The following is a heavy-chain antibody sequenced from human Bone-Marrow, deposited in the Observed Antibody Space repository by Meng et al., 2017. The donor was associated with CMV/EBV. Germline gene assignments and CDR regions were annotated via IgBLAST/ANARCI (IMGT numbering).Heavy chain of an antibody. CDR2: IYYSGST. D-gene: IGHD1-26*01. Sequence: SETLSLTCIVSGGFISSSSYYWGWIRQPPGKELEWIGSIYYSGSTYYNPSLNSRVTISVDTSKNRFSLKLSSVTAADTAVYYCARDQNKWNYGYYYGMDVWGQGTTVTVSS. V-gene: IGHV4-39*07. J-gene: IGHJ6*02. CDR1: GGFISSSSYY. CDR3: ARDQNKWNYGYYYGMDV.